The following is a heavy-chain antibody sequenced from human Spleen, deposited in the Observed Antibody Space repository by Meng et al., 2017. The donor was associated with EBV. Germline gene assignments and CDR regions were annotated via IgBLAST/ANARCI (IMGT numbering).Heavy chain of an antibody. CDR3: ARRKGGSFDY. CDR2: IYFYGAT. CDR1: HYSIRSSNW. J-gene: IGHJ4*02. Sequence: VPLQESRPCLRQPSWTLSLNCVVSHYSIRSSNWWTWVRQAPGKGLQWIGEIYFYGATNFNPSLKSRATMSIDTSKRQFSLDLKSVTAADTAVYYCARRKGGSFDYWGQGALVTVSS. V-gene: IGHV4-4*02. D-gene: IGHD1-26*01.